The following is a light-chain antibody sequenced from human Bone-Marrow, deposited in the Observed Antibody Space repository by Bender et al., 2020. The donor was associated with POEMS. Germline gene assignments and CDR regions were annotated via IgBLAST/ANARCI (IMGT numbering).Light chain of an antibody. Sequence: QSALTQPASVSGSPGQSITISCTGTSSDVGANNYVSWFQQHPGKAPKLMIYDVTKRPSGVPDRFSGSKSDNTASLTISGLQPDDESDYYCCSYAGSDTFWVFGGGTKVTVL. CDR3: CSYAGSDTFWV. J-gene: IGLJ3*02. CDR1: SSDVGANNY. CDR2: DVT. V-gene: IGLV2-11*01.